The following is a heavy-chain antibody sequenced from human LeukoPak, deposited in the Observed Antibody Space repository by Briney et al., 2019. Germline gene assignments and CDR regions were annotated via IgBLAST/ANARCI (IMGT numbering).Heavy chain of an antibody. CDR1: GYTFTSYD. CDR2: MNPNSGNT. V-gene: IGHV1-8*01. J-gene: IGHJ6*03. D-gene: IGHD3-10*01. Sequence: ASVKVSCKASGYTFTSYDINWVRQATGQGLEWMGWMNPNSGNTGYAQKFQGRVTMTRNTSISTAYMELSSLRSEDTAVYYCARVDGSGSYYYYYYYMDVWGKGTTVTVS. CDR3: ARVDGSGSYYYYYYYMDV.